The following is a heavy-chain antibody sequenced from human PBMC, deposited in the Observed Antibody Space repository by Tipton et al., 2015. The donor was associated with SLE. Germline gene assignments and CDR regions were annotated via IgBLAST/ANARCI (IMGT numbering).Heavy chain of an antibody. D-gene: IGHD6-19*01. V-gene: IGHV4-38-2*02. Sequence: TLSLTCTVSGYSISSGYYWGWIRQSPGKGLEWIGSIFYSGNTFYNSSLKSRVTISVDTSKNQFSLKLSSVTAADTAVYYCARQSKGITVTGTPYYFDYWGQGTLVTVSS. CDR3: ARQSKGITVTGTPYYFDY. J-gene: IGHJ4*02. CDR2: IFYSGNT. CDR1: GYSISSGYY.